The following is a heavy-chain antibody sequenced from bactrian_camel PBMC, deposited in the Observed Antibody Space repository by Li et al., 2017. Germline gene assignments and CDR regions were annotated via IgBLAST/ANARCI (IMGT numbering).Heavy chain of an antibody. CDR1: GDAVNSYC. D-gene: IGHD1*01. J-gene: IGHJ4*01. CDR2: IDSDGST. Sequence: HVQLVESGGDSVQAGGSLRLSCAASGDAVNSYCMTWFRQAPGKEREGVAAIDSDGSTTYADSVKGRFTISRDKVKNTLYLQMNSLKPEDSAMYYCAARLGWCGGDIPFAGATVFTYQGQGTQVTVS. V-gene: IGHV3S26*01.